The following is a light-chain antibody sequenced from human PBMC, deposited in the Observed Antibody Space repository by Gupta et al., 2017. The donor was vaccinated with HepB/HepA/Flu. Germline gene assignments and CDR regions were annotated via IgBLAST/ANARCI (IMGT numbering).Light chain of an antibody. Sequence: IQMTQPPSTLSASVGDRVIITCRASHSVAGWVAWYQQKSGKAPRLLITKASNLESGVPPRFSGSGFGSEFTLTISVLQPDDFASYHCQQYYSFPWTFGQGTKVEIK. CDR2: KAS. CDR3: QQYYSFPWT. J-gene: IGKJ1*01. CDR1: HSVAGW. V-gene: IGKV1-5*03.